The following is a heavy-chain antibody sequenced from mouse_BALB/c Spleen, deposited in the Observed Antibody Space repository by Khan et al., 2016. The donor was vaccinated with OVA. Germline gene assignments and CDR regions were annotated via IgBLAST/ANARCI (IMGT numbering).Heavy chain of an antibody. CDR1: GYSITSDYA. V-gene: IGHV3-2*02. CDR2: ISSSGGT. Sequence: EVQLQESGPGLVKPSQSLSLTCTVTGYSITSDYAWNWIRQFPGNKLEWMGYISSSGGTNYNPAIKSRISITRDTSKNQFFLQLNSVTTEDTATYYCARDGSRYNYAMDYWGQGTSVTVSS. CDR3: ARDGSRYNYAMDY. D-gene: IGHD2-3*01. J-gene: IGHJ4*01.